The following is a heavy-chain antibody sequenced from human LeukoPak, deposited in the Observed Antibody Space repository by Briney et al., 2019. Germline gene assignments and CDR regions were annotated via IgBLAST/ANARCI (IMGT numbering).Heavy chain of an antibody. CDR1: GGSFSGYY. CDR3: ASVRIVGATRYFDY. J-gene: IGHJ4*02. V-gene: IGHV4-34*01. Sequence: SETLSLTCAVYGGSFSGYYWSWFRQPPREGLEWIGDINHSGSTNYNPSLKSRVTISVDTSKNQFSLKLSSVTPADTAVHYCASVRIVGATRYFDYWGQGTLVTVSS. CDR2: INHSGST. D-gene: IGHD1-26*01.